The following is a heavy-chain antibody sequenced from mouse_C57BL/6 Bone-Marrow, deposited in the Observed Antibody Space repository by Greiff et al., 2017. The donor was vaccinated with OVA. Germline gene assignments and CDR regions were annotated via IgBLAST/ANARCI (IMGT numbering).Heavy chain of an antibody. Sequence: EVQRVESEGGLVQPGSSMKLSCTASGFTFSDYYMAWVRQVPEKGLEWVANINYDGSSTYYLDSLKSRFIISRDNAKNILYLQMSSLKSEDTATYYCARERGGWYFDVWGTGTTVTVSS. CDR2: INYDGSST. CDR1: GFTFSDYY. CDR3: ARERGGWYFDV. V-gene: IGHV5-16*01. D-gene: IGHD1-1*02. J-gene: IGHJ1*03.